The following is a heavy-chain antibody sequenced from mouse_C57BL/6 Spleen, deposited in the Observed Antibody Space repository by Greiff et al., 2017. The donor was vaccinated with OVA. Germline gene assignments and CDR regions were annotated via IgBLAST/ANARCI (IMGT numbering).Heavy chain of an antibody. CDR3: ARWRVTTVVGAMDY. V-gene: IGHV1-80*01. J-gene: IGHJ4*01. CDR1: GYAFSSYW. CDR2: IYPGDGDT. Sequence: QVQLQQSGAELVKPGASVKISCKASGYAFSSYWMNWVKQRPGKGLEWIGQIYPGDGDTNYNGKFKGKATLTADESSSTAYMQLSSLTSEDSAVYFCARWRVTTVVGAMDYWGQGTSVTVSS. D-gene: IGHD1-1*01.